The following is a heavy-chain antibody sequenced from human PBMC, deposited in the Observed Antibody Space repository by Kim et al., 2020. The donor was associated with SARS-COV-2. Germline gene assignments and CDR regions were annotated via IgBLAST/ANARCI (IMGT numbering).Heavy chain of an antibody. D-gene: IGHD3-16*01. J-gene: IGHJ3*02. Sequence: GGSLRLSCAASGFTFSSYWMSWVRQAPGKGLEWVASIKQDASVISYVDSVRGRFTISRDNAKNSLSLQMDSLRAEDTALYFCARPYRGGSFDIWGQGTMVTVT. CDR1: GFTFSSYW. V-gene: IGHV3-7*01. CDR2: IKQDASVI. CDR3: ARPYRGGSFDI.